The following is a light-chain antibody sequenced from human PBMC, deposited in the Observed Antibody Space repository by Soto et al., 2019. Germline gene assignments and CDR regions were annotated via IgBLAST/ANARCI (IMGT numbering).Light chain of an antibody. Sequence: QSALSQPASVSGSPGQSITVACTGTNRDVGGYNYVSWYQQHPGKAPKLLIYEVSDRPSGVSDRFSGSKTGNTASLTISGLQAEDGADYYCSSYTSRGTYVFGTGTKVNVL. J-gene: IGLJ1*01. CDR2: EVS. CDR3: SSYTSRGTYV. CDR1: NRDVGGYNY. V-gene: IGLV2-14*01.